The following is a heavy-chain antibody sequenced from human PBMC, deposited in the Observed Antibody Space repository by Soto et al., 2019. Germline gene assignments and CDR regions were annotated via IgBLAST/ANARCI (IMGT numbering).Heavy chain of an antibody. V-gene: IGHV1-69*06. CDR1: GDTFSSYA. D-gene: IGHD6-13*01. Sequence: QVQLVQSGAEVRKPGSSVKVSCKASGDTFSSYAISWVRQAPGQGLEWMGGIVPFIGTTNYAQNFQGRVTITADKSTSTTYMELTSLRSEDTAAYYCARGGFSSSWRFDYWGQGALVTVSS. J-gene: IGHJ4*02. CDR3: ARGGFSSSWRFDY. CDR2: IVPFIGTT.